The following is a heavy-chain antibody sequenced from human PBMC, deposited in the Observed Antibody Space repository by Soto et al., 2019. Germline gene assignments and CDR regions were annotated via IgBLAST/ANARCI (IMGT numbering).Heavy chain of an antibody. D-gene: IGHD3-16*01. V-gene: IGHV3-11*01. Sequence: REALRLPYGASGFMFSHYYMILVRQAPGKRIEWIAYSSSPSAVIYYADSVQGRFTISRDNPKNSLHLQLDRLRPEDTAGYYCARIGEGVSTRSYANSDAFDFSGQGTPVTLSS. CDR1: GFMFSHYY. CDR2: SSSPSAVI. J-gene: IGHJ4*03. CDR3: ARIGEGVSTRSYANSDAFDF.